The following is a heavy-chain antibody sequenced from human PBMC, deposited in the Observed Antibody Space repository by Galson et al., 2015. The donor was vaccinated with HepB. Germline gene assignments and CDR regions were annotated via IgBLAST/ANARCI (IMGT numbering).Heavy chain of an antibody. J-gene: IGHJ6*02. CDR2: INRDGSST. CDR3: ARGGMVLARDV. D-gene: IGHD3-3*02. CDR1: GFTFSSYW. V-gene: IGHV3-74*01. Sequence: SLRLSCAASGFTFSSYWMHWVRQAPGKGLVWVSRINRDGSSTGYADSVKGRFTTSRDNAKNTLDLQMDSLRAEDTAVYYCARGGMVLARDVWGQGTTFTVSS.